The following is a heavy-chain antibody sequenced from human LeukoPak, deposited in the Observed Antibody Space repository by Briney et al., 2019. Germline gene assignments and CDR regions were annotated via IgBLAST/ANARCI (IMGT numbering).Heavy chain of an antibody. J-gene: IGHJ6*04. D-gene: IGHD3-10*02. CDR1: GGSISTAH. CDR2: ISGSGSST. CDR3: AELGITMIGGV. Sequence: PSGTLSLTSAVSGGSISTAHWWNWVRQSPGKGLEWVSAISGSGSSTYYAASVKGRFAISRDNSKNTLYLQMNSLRAEDTAVYYCAELGITMIGGVWGKGTTVTISS. V-gene: IGHV3-23*01.